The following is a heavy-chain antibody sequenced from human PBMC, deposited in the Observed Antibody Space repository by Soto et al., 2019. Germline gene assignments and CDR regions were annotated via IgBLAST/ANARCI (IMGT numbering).Heavy chain of an antibody. D-gene: IGHD2-2*01. V-gene: IGHV3-23*01. CDR3: ARKVVPGAPGMYYYYYGMDV. CDR1: GFTFSSYA. CDR2: ISGSGGST. J-gene: IGHJ6*02. Sequence: GGCLRLSCAASGFTFSSYAMSWVRQAPGKGLEWVSAISGSGGSTYYADSVKGRFTISRDNSKNTLYLQMNSLRAEDTAVYYCARKVVPGAPGMYYYYYGMDVWGQGTTVTVSS.